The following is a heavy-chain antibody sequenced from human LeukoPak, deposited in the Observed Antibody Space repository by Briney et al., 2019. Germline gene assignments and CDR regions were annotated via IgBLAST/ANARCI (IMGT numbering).Heavy chain of an antibody. CDR3: AKRHYDTSGLDAFDI. CDR2: IIHSGANT. J-gene: IGHJ3*02. V-gene: IGHV3-23*01. CDR1: GLTFSGDY. Sequence: PGGSLRLSCAVSGLTFSGDYMVWVRQAPGKGLEWVSAIIHSGANTYYADSVKGRFSISRDNSKNTLYLQMNSLRAEDTAVYYCAKRHYDTSGLDAFDIWGQGTTVTVSS. D-gene: IGHD3-22*01.